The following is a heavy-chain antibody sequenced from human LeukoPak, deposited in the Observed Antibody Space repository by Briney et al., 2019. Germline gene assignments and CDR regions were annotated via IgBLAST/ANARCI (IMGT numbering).Heavy chain of an antibody. V-gene: IGHV1-2*02. Sequence: ASVKVSCKTSGYTFTSYYMHWVRQAPGQGLEWMGWINPNSGATNYAQKFQGRVTMTRDTSISTAYMELTSLRSDDTAVYYCARDGYFGFTYSWHSDYWGQGALVTVSS. J-gene: IGHJ4*02. D-gene: IGHD5-18*01. CDR1: GYTFTSYY. CDR3: ARDGYFGFTYSWHSDY. CDR2: INPNSGAT.